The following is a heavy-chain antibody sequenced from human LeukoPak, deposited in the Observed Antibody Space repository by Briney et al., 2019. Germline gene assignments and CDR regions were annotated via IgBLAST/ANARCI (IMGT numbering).Heavy chain of an antibody. J-gene: IGHJ4*02. CDR2: IYTGGST. D-gene: IGHD6-13*01. V-gene: IGHV3-53*01. CDR1: GFTFSSYE. CDR3: ARKYSSNWFFDY. Sequence: GGSLRLSCAASGFTFSSYEMNWVRQAPGKGLEWVSAIYTGGSTYYAESVKGRFTVSRDSSKNTLYLQMSSLRAEDTAVYYCARKYSSNWFFDYWGQGALVTVSS.